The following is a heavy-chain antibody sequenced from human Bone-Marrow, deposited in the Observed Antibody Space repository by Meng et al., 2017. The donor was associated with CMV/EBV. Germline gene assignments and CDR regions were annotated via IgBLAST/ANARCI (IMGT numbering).Heavy chain of an antibody. CDR3: AKDQAYSSGWGFLYYYGMDV. J-gene: IGHJ6*02. D-gene: IGHD6-19*01. V-gene: IGHV3-30*02. CDR1: GFTFSSYG. CDR2: IRYDGSNK. Sequence: GGSLRLSCAASGFTFSSYGMHWVRQAPGKGLEWVAFIRYDGSNKYYADSVKGRFTISRDNSKNTLYLQMNSLRAEDTAVYYCAKDQAYSSGWGFLYYYGMDVWGQGTTVTVSS.